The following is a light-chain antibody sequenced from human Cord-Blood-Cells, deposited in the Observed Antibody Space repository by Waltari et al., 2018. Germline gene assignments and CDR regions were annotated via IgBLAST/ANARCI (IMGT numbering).Light chain of an antibody. Sequence: DIQLTQSPSFLSASVGDRVTITCRASQGISSYLAWYQQKPGKAHKLLIYAASTLQSGVLSRFSGSGSGTEFTLTISSLQPEDFATYYCQQLNSYPITFGQGTRLEIK. CDR3: QQLNSYPIT. J-gene: IGKJ5*01. CDR2: AAS. CDR1: QGISSY. V-gene: IGKV1-9*01.